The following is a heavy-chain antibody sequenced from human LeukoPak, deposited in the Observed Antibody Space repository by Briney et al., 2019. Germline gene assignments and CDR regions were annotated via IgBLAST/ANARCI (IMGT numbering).Heavy chain of an antibody. V-gene: IGHV1-2*02. J-gene: IGHJ3*02. CDR3: ARRSSGNDAFDI. CDR1: GYTFTAHY. Sequence: GASVKVSCKASGYTFTAHYMHGVRQAPGQGLEWMGWINPNSGGTNYAQKFQGRVTMTRDTSISTAYMELSRLRSDDTAVYYCARRSSGNDAFDIWGQGTMVTVSS. CDR2: INPNSGGT. D-gene: IGHD3-22*01.